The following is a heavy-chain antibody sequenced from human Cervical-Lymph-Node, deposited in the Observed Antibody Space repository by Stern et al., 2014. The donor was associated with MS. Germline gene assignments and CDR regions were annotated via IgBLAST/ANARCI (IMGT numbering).Heavy chain of an antibody. V-gene: IGHV3-21*01. Sequence: EVQLVESGGGPVRPGGSLRISCEASGFRFSDYSMNWVRQAPGKGLEWVSSISGNSTYIFYADKAEDRFTISRGNVQTLAILQMHGLRVEDAAVYYCVRRGGIKYFDYWGQGTLVTVSS. J-gene: IGHJ4*02. CDR3: VRRGGIKYFDY. D-gene: IGHD2-21*01. CDR1: GFRFSDYS. CDR2: ISGNSTYI.